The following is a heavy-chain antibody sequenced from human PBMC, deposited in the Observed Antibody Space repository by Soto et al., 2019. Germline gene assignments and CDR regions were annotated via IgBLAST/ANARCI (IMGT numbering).Heavy chain of an antibody. J-gene: IGHJ6*03. Sequence: SETLSLTCTVSGGSISSYYWSWIRQPPGKGLEWIGYIYYSGSTNYNPSLKSRVTISVDTSKNQFSLKLSSVTAADTAVYYCARYHTEAGWDGQYYYYYYMDVWGKGTTVTVSS. V-gene: IGHV4-59*01. CDR1: GGSISSYY. D-gene: IGHD6-19*01. CDR3: ARYHTEAGWDGQYYYYYYMDV. CDR2: IYYSGST.